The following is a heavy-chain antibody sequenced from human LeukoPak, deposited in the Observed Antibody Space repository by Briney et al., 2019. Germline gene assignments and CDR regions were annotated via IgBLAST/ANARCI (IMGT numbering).Heavy chain of an antibody. V-gene: IGHV4-34*01. Sequence: SETLSLTCAVSGGSFSGYSWNWIRQPPGKGLEWIGEINQSGSTKYNPSLKSRVTMSIDTPKSQFSLRLNSMTAADTALYYCARCDSGDWFFDSWGQGALVTVSS. CDR1: GGSFSGYS. D-gene: IGHD3-9*01. CDR2: INQSGST. J-gene: IGHJ5*01. CDR3: ARCDSGDWFFDS.